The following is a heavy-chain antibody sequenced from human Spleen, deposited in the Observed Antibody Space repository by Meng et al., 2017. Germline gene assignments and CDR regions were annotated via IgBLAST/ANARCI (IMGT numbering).Heavy chain of an antibody. V-gene: IGHV4-31*03. CDR1: GGSISSGGYY. CDR2: IYYSGST. D-gene: IGHD5-12*01. Sequence: SETLSLTCTVSGGSISSGGYYWSWIRQHPGKGLEWIGNIYYSGSTYYNPSLKSRVTISVDTSKNQFSLNLNSVTAADTAVYYCARDGSGYGNYFDYWGQGALVTVSS. CDR3: ARDGSGYGNYFDY. J-gene: IGHJ4*02.